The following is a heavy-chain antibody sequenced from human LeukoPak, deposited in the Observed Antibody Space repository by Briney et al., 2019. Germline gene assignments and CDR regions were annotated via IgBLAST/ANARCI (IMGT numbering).Heavy chain of an antibody. V-gene: IGHV1-18*01. Sequence: RASVKVSCKASGYTFTSYGISWVRQAPGQGLEWMGWISAYNGNTNYAQKLQGRVTMTTDTSTSTAYMELRSLRSDDTAVYYCARGYSSSWYAGHAFDIWGQGTIVTVSS. CDR2: ISAYNGNT. CDR3: ARGYSSSWYAGHAFDI. D-gene: IGHD6-13*01. J-gene: IGHJ3*02. CDR1: GYTFTSYG.